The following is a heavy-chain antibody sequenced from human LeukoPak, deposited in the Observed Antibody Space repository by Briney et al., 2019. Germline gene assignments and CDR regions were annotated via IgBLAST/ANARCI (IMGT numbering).Heavy chain of an antibody. V-gene: IGHV4-59*08. CDR3: ASVRRGFGESSKYYAYYYMGV. D-gene: IGHD3-10*01. CDR1: GGSISSYY. CDR2: IYYSGST. J-gene: IGHJ6*03. Sequence: PSETLSLTCTVSGGSISSYYWSWIRQPPGKGLEWIGYIYYSGSTSYNPSLKSRVTISVDTSKNQFSLKLSSVTAADTAVYYCASVRRGFGESSKYYAYYYMGVWGKGTTVTISS.